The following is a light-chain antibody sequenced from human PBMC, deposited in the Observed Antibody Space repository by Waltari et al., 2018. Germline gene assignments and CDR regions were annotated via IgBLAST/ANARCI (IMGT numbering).Light chain of an antibody. CDR2: EVS. J-gene: IGLJ1*01. CDR3: SSYAGSNNFV. CDR1: SRDVGGYNY. V-gene: IGLV2-8*01. Sequence: QSALTQPPSASGSPGQSVTISCTGTSRDVGGYNYVSWYQQHPGKAPKLMIYEVSKRPSGVPDRFSGSKSGNTASLTVSGLQAEDEAGYYCSSYAGSNNFVFGTGTKVTVL.